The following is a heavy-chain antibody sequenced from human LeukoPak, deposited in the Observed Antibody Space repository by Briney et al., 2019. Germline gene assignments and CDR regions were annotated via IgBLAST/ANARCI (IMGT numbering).Heavy chain of an antibody. V-gene: IGHV3-7*01. Sequence: PGGSLRLSCEVSGFIFSNYWMSWVRQAPGKGLEWVANINEEGSEKHYVDSVKGRFTISRDNAKNSLYLQMNSLRAEDSAMYYCASQRTIFVCWGQGIPVTVSS. CDR1: GFIFSNYW. CDR2: INEEGSEK. CDR3: ASQRTIFVC. D-gene: IGHD5-24*01. J-gene: IGHJ4*02.